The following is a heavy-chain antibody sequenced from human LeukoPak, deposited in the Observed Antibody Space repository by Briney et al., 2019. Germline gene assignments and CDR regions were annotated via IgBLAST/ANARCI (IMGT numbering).Heavy chain of an antibody. V-gene: IGHV3-30*01. CDR3: AKAARRYSVSWYFDY. CDR1: GFTFSSYA. CDR2: ISYDGSNK. D-gene: IGHD2-15*01. Sequence: PGRSLRLSCAASGFTFSSYAMHWVRQAPGKGLEWVAVISYDGSNKYYADSVKGRFTISRDNSKNTLYLQMNSLRAEGTAVYYCAKAARRYSVSWYFDYWGQGTLVTVSS. J-gene: IGHJ4*02.